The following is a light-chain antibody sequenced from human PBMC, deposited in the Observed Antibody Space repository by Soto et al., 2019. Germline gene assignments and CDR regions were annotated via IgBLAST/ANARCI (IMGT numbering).Light chain of an antibody. CDR3: QNYNSYSEA. J-gene: IGKJ1*01. V-gene: IGKV1-5*03. Sequence: DIQMTQSPSTMSGSVGDRVTITCRASQTISSWLAWYQQKPGKAPKLLIYKAYTLKSGVPSRFSGNGSGTEVTLTISSLQPDDLTTYYCQNYNSYSEAFGQGTKVELK. CDR1: QTISSW. CDR2: KAY.